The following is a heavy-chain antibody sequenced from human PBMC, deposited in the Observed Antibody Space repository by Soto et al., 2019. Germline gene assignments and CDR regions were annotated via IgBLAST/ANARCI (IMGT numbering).Heavy chain of an antibody. Sequence: SETRSLTCTVSGGSISSGDYYWSWIRQPPGKGLEWIGYIYYSGSTYYNPSLKSRVTISVDTSKKQFSLKLRSVTAADTAVYYRAIVIGRDGYSVYNWFDLWVQGSLVT. V-gene: IGHV4-30-4*01. CDR2: IYYSGST. CDR1: GGSISSGDYY. J-gene: IGHJ5*02. D-gene: IGHD5-18*01. CDR3: AIVIGRDGYSVYNWFDL.